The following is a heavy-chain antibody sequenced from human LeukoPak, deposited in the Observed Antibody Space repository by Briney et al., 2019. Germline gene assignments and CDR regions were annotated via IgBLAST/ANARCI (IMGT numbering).Heavy chain of an antibody. J-gene: IGHJ5*02. Sequence: SETLSLTCAVYGGPFSGYYWSWIRQPPGKGVEWIGEINHSGSANYNPSLKSRLTISVDTSKSQFFLKLNPVTAADTAVYYCARGQGPMGYDSSGYVVDPWGQGTLVTVSS. V-gene: IGHV4-34*01. CDR2: INHSGSA. CDR3: ARGQGPMGYDSSGYVVDP. D-gene: IGHD3-22*01. CDR1: GGPFSGYY.